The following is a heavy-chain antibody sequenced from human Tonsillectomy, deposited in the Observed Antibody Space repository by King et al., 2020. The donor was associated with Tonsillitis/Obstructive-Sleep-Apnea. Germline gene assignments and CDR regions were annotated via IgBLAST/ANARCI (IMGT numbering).Heavy chain of an antibody. CDR3: AHRPPVDTGYYFYMDV. Sequence: TLKESGPTLVKPTQTLTLTCTCSGFSLSTHGVGVGWVRQPPGKALEWRALIYWDNDNRYSTSLKNRLTTTKATSKDQVVLTMTNMDPVYTATYYCAHRPPVDTGYYFYMDVWGKGTTVTVSS. CDR1: GFSLSTHGVG. J-gene: IGHJ6*03. V-gene: IGHV2-5*02. CDR2: IYWDNDN. D-gene: IGHD5-18*01.